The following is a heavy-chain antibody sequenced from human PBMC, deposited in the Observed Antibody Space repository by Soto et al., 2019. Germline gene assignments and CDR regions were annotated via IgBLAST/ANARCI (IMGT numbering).Heavy chain of an antibody. J-gene: IGHJ4*02. D-gene: IGHD2-21*02. Sequence: QVTLKESGPVLVKPTETLTLTCTVSGFSLSNARMGVSWIRQPPGKALEWLAHIFSNDEKSYSTSLKSRLTISKGTSKHQVVLTMTIMDPVDTATYYCARSVVVTALYDYWCQRTLVTVSS. CDR1: GFSLSNARMG. CDR2: IFSNDEK. V-gene: IGHV2-26*01. CDR3: ARSVVVTALYDY.